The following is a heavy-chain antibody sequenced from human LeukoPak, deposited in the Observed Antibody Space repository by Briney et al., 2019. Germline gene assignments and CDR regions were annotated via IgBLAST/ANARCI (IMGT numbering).Heavy chain of an antibody. D-gene: IGHD2-2*02. V-gene: IGHV1-2*02. J-gene: IGHJ3*02. CDR1: GYTFTGYY. CDR2: INPNSGGT. CDR3: ARDTTYCSSTSCYTEGAFDI. Sequence: GASVKVSCKASGYTFTGYYMHWVRQAPGQGLEWMGWINPNSGGTNYAQKFQGRVTMTRDTSISTAYMELSRLRSDDTAVYYCARDTTYCSSTSCYTEGAFDIWGQGTMVTASS.